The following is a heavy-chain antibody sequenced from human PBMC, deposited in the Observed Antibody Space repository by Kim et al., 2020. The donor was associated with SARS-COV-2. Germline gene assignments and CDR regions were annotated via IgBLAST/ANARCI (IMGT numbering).Heavy chain of an antibody. V-gene: IGHV3-30*04. J-gene: IGHJ4*02. Sequence: GGSLRLSCAASGFTFSSYAMHWVRQAPGKGLEWVAVISYDGSNKYYADSVKGRFTISRDNSKNTLYLQMNSLRAEDTAVYYCARSRYCSGGSCYGGYYDSSGSNGPFDYWGQGTLVTVSS. CDR2: ISYDGSNK. CDR3: ARSRYCSGGSCYGGYYDSSGSNGPFDY. D-gene: IGHD2-15*01. CDR1: GFTFSSYA.